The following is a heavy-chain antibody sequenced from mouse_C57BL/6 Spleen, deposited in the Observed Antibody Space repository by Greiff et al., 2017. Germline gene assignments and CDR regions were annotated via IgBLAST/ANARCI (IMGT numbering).Heavy chain of an antibody. V-gene: IGHV3-6*01. J-gene: IGHJ3*01. Sequence: EVQLQESGPGLVKPSQSLSLTCSVTGYSITSGYYWNWIRQFPGNKLEWMGYISYDGSNNYNPSLKNRISITRDTSKNQFFLKLNSVTTEDTATYYCAREGYGSSYSFAYWGQGTLVTVSA. CDR2: ISYDGSN. CDR1: GYSITSGYY. CDR3: AREGYGSSYSFAY. D-gene: IGHD1-1*01.